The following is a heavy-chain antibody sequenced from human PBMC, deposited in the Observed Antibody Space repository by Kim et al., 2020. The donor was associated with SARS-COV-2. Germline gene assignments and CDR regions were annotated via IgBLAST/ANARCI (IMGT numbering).Heavy chain of an antibody. J-gene: IGHJ4*02. CDR1: GFTFSRFA. CDR2: SRNNGYNP. CDR3: AIDYESSGWPTFDY. Sequence: GGSLRLSCEASGFTFSRFAMSWVRQAPGRGLEWVASRNNGYNPYYADSVKGRFTVSRDNDKNILYLQMDSLRAEHTALYYFAIDYESSGWPTFDYWGQGT. D-gene: IGHD3-22*01. V-gene: IGHV3-23*01.